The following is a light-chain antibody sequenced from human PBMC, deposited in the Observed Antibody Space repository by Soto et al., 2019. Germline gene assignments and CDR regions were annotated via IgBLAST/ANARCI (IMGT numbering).Light chain of an antibody. V-gene: IGKV4-1*01. J-gene: IGKJ4*01. CDR1: QSVLYRSNSKNY. CDR2: WAS. CDR3: RQYYSTPLA. Sequence: DIVMTQSPDSLAVSLGERATINCKSSQSVLYRSNSKNYLAWYQQKPGQPPRLLIYWASTRESGVPDRFSGSGSGTDFTLTISSLQAEDVAVYYCRQYYSTPLAFGGGTKVDIK.